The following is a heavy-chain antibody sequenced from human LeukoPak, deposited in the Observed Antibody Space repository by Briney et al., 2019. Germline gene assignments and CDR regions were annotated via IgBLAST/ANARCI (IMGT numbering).Heavy chain of an antibody. J-gene: IGHJ5*02. Sequence: SETLSLTCTVSGYSISSGYYWGWIRQPPGKGQEWIGSIYHSGSTYYNPSLKSRVTISVDTSKNQFSLKLSSVTAADTAVYYCARDTYYDFWSGYYQRHWFDPWGQGTLVTVSS. CDR1: GYSISSGYY. CDR3: ARDTYYDFWSGYYQRHWFDP. CDR2: IYHSGST. V-gene: IGHV4-38-2*02. D-gene: IGHD3-3*01.